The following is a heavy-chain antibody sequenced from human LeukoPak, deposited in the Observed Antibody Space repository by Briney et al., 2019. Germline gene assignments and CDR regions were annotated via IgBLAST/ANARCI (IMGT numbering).Heavy chain of an antibody. CDR2: ISTSSSYI. J-gene: IGHJ5*02. CDR3: ARDLGYCSSTSCYNWFDP. CDR1: GFTFSSYS. V-gene: IGHV3-21*01. D-gene: IGHD2-2*01. Sequence: GGSLRLSCAASGFTFSSYSMNWVRQAPGKGLEWVSSISTSSSYIYYADSVKGRFTISRDNAKNSLYLQMNSLRAEDTAVYYCARDLGYCSSTSCYNWFDPWGQGTLVTVSS.